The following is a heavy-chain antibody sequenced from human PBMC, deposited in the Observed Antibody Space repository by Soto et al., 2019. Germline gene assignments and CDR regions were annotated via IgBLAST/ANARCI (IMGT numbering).Heavy chain of an antibody. D-gene: IGHD5-12*01. J-gene: IGHJ4*02. Sequence: QITLKESGPTLVKPTQTLTLTCTFSGFSLSSTRMAVGWILQPPGKALEWLALIYWDDDKRYSPFLKSRLTITKAPSNNQVVLTMSNMDPVDTARYYCAHIVVACLGYYFDYWGQGTLVTVSS. CDR2: IYWDDDK. CDR3: AHIVVACLGYYFDY. CDR1: GFSLSSTRMA. V-gene: IGHV2-5*02.